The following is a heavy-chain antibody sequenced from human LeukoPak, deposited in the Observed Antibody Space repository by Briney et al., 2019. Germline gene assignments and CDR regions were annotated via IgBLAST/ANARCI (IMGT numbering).Heavy chain of an antibody. V-gene: IGHV1-2*02. J-gene: IGHJ4*02. CDR1: GYTFTGYY. Sequence: ASVKVSCKASGYTFTGYYMHWVRQAPGQGLEWMGWINPNSDGTNYAQNFQGRVTMIRDTSISTAYMELSSLRSDDTAVYYCARRAGAYLHPYDYWGQGTLVTVSS. D-gene: IGHD4/OR15-4a*01. CDR3: ARRAGAYLHPYDY. CDR2: INPNSDGT.